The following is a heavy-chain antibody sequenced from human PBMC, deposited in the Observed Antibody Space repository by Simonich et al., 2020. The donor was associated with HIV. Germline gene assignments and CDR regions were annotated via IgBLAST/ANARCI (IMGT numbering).Heavy chain of an antibody. J-gene: IGHJ3*02. Sequence: QVQLVQSGAEVKKPGASVKVSCKASGYTFTGYYMHWVRQAPGQGLGWMGWIKPNSVGTNYAQKCQGRVTMTRDTSISTAYMELSRLRSDDTAVYYCARGGAYYEGGAFDIWGQGTMVTVSS. D-gene: IGHD3-22*01. V-gene: IGHV1-2*02. CDR2: IKPNSVGT. CDR3: ARGGAYYEGGAFDI. CDR1: GYTFTGYY.